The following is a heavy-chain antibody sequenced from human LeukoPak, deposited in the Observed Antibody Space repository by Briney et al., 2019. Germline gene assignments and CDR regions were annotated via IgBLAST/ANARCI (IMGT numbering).Heavy chain of an antibody. V-gene: IGHV3-9*03. CDR3: AKARDYDFWSGFDY. Sequence: PGGSLRLSCAASGFTFDDYAMHWVRQAPGKGLEWVSGISWNSRSIGYADSVKGRFTISRDNAKNSLYLQMNSLRAEDMALYYCAKARDYDFWSGFDYWGQGTLVTVSS. CDR1: GFTFDDYA. CDR2: ISWNSRSI. D-gene: IGHD3-3*01. J-gene: IGHJ4*02.